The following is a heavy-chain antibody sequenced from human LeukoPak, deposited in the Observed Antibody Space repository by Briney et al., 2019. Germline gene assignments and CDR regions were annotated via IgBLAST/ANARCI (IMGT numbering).Heavy chain of an antibody. CDR2: IDTSSSTM. Sequence: GGSLGLSCAASAFTFSDYSMNWVRQAPGKGLEWISYIDTSSSTMYYADSVMGRFTISRDNAKESLYLQMNSLRDEDTAVYYCAGGISATGGGWGQGTMVTVSS. CDR1: AFTFSDYS. V-gene: IGHV3-48*02. CDR3: AGGISATGGG. D-gene: IGHD6-13*01. J-gene: IGHJ3*01.